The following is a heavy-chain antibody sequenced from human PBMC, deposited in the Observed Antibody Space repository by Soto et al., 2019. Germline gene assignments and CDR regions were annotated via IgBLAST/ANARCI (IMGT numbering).Heavy chain of an antibody. D-gene: IGHD6-6*01. Sequence: ASVKVSCKASGYTFTGYYMHWVRQAPGQGLEWMGWINPNSGGTNYAQKFQGRVTMTRDTSISTAYMELSRLRSDDTAVYYCARGRYSSSSVWFDPWGQGTLVTVSS. J-gene: IGHJ5*02. V-gene: IGHV1-2*02. CDR2: INPNSGGT. CDR3: ARGRYSSSSVWFDP. CDR1: GYTFTGYY.